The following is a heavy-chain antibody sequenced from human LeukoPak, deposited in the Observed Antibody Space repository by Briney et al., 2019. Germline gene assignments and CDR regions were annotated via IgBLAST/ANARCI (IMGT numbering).Heavy chain of an antibody. Sequence: GGSLRLSCAASGITVRSSCMSRVRQAPGKGLEWVSAICSGDNTYYADSVKGRLTISRDNSKNTLYLQMNSLRAEDTAVYYCARGLMTFGGAIGREYYFDFWGQGTLVTVSS. D-gene: IGHD3-16*02. CDR2: ICSGDNT. CDR1: GITVRSSC. CDR3: ARGLMTFGGAIGREYYFDF. J-gene: IGHJ4*02. V-gene: IGHV3-66*01.